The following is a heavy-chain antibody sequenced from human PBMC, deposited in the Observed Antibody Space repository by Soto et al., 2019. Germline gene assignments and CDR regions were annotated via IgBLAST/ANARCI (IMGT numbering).Heavy chain of an antibody. V-gene: IGHV3-23*01. CDR3: AKEPYYYDSSGYPPTFDY. CDR1: GFTFSSYA. D-gene: IGHD3-22*01. Sequence: GGSLRLSCAASGFTFSSYAMSWVRQAPGKGLEWVSAISGSGGSTYYADSVKGRFTISRDNSKNTLYLQMNSLRAEDTAVYYCAKEPYYYDSSGYPPTFDYWGQGTLVTVSS. J-gene: IGHJ4*02. CDR2: ISGSGGST.